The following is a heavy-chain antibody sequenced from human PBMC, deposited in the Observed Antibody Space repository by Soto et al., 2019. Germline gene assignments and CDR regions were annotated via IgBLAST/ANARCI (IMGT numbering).Heavy chain of an antibody. CDR1: AYTFTSYD. V-gene: IGHV1-8*01. D-gene: IGHD7-27*01. CDR2: MNPNNGNT. CDR3: ARGPRNWGVDY. J-gene: IGHJ4*02. Sequence: QVQLVQSGAEVKKPGASVKVSCKAAAYTFTSYDINWVRQATGQDFEWMGWMNPNNGNTAYAQKFQGRVTMTRDTSNSTAFMELSSLTTADTAVYYCARGPRNWGVDYWGQGTLVTVSS.